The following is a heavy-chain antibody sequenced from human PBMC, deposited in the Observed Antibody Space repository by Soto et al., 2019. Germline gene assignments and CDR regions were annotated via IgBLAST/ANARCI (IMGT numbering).Heavy chain of an antibody. CDR2: ISGSGGST. Sequence: EVQLVESGGGLVQPGGSLRLSCAASGFTFSSYAMSWIRQAPGKGLEWVSAISGSGGSTYYADSVKGRFTISRDNSKNTLYLQMNSLRAEDTAVYYCAKAPIRCSGGSCYSGDYYYYGMDVWGQGTTVTVSS. J-gene: IGHJ6*02. CDR1: GFTFSSYA. D-gene: IGHD2-15*01. CDR3: AKAPIRCSGGSCYSGDYYYYGMDV. V-gene: IGHV3-23*04.